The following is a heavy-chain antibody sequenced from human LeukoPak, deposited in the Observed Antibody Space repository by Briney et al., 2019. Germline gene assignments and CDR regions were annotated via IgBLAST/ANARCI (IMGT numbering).Heavy chain of an antibody. J-gene: IGHJ6*02. Sequence: PGGSLRLSCVASGFTFSDHYMEWVRQAPGKGLEWVGHTRNKANSFTTEYAASVKGRFTISRDDSKNSLYLQMNSLKTEDTAVYYCSRAKEIAARFAWGMDVWGQGTTVTVSS. D-gene: IGHD6-13*01. CDR3: SRAKEIAARFAWGMDV. CDR2: TRNKANSFTT. CDR1: GFTFSDHY. V-gene: IGHV3-72*01.